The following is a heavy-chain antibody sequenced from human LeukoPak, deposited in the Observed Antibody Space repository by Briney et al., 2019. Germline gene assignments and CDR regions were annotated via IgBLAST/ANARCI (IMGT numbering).Heavy chain of an antibody. CDR2: ISGSGGST. CDR1: GFTFSSYA. V-gene: IGHV3-23*01. J-gene: IGHJ4*02. CDR3: ARPYSSSSDYYFDY. D-gene: IGHD6-6*01. Sequence: GGSLRLSCAASGFTFSSYAISWVRQAPGKGLEWVSAISGSGGSTYYADSVKGRFTISRDNSKNTLYLQMSSLRAEDTAVYYCARPYSSSSDYYFDYWGQGTLVTVSS.